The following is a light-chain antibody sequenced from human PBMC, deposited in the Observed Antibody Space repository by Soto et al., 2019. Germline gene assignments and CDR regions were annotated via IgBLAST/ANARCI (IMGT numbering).Light chain of an antibody. CDR1: QSIRSD. CDR3: QQSYSTPRT. J-gene: IGKJ1*01. CDR2: GAS. V-gene: IGKV1-39*01. Sequence: DIQMTQSPSSLSASVGDRVTITCRASQSIRSDLNWYQQKPGKAPKVLIYGASTLQSGVPSRFSGSGSGTDFTLTINSLQPEDFATYYCQQSYSTPRTFGQGTKVEIK.